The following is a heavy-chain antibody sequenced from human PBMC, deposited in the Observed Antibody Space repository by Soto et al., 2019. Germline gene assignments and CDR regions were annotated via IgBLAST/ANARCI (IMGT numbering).Heavy chain of an antibody. D-gene: IGHD3-16*01. CDR2: TSYDGSNN. J-gene: IGHJ4*02. V-gene: IGHV3-33*05. CDR3: ARWGTTGGLDV. Sequence: QVHLVESGGGVVQPGTSLRLSCVGSGFTFRSYVIHWVRQAPGKGLEWVALTSYDGSNNFYGDSVKGRFTISRHNSRNTVELQMDSLRFADTALYYCARWGTTGGLDVWGQGTLVSVSS. CDR1: GFTFRSYV.